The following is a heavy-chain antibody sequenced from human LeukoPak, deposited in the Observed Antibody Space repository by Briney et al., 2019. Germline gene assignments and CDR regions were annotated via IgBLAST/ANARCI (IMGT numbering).Heavy chain of an antibody. J-gene: IGHJ4*02. V-gene: IGHV3-74*01. CDR1: GFTFSNYY. Sequence: GGSLRLSCVGSGFTFSNYYMYWVRQAPGKGPVWVSRIKNAGDDPIYADSVKGRFTISRDNSKNTLYLQMNSLRAEGTAVYYCARDELWFGELLSTIDYWGQGTLVTVSS. CDR3: ARDELWFGELLSTIDY. CDR2: IKNAGDDP. D-gene: IGHD3-10*01.